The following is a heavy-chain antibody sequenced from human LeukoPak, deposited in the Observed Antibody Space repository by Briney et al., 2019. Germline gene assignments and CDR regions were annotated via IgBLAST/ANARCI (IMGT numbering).Heavy chain of an antibody. V-gene: IGHV4-59*01. D-gene: IGHD6-19*01. Sequence: SETLSLTCTVSGGSISSYYWSWLRQPPGKGLEWIGYIYYSGSTNYNPSLKSRVTISVDTSKNQFSLKLSSVTAADTAVYYCARVPSYYSSGWSDYYYYMDVWGKGTTVTVSS. J-gene: IGHJ6*03. CDR2: IYYSGST. CDR1: GGSISSYY. CDR3: ARVPSYYSSGWSDYYYYMDV.